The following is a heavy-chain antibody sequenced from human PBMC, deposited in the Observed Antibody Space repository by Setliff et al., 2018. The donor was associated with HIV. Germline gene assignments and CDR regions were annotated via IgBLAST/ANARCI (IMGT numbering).Heavy chain of an antibody. CDR1: GVSISDNNY. CDR3: ARDFLQYGFSYFDY. CDR2: MYHSGST. D-gene: IGHD3-10*01. J-gene: IGHJ4*02. V-gene: IGHV4-4*02. Sequence: SETLSLTCDVSGVSISDNNYWNWVRQPPGKGLEWIGEMYHSGSTNYNPSLKSRVTMSLDTSKNQFSLKLSSVTAADTAVYYCARDFLQYGFSYFDYWGQGSLVTVSS.